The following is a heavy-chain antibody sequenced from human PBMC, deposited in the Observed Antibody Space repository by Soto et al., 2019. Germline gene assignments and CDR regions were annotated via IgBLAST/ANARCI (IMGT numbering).Heavy chain of an antibody. V-gene: IGHV3-15*07. J-gene: IGHJ4*02. CDR3: TTLTMLLVHLDY. CDR1: GFTFSDAW. D-gene: IGHD3-22*01. CDR2: IKSKADGGAT. Sequence: GGSLRLSCAASGFTFSDAWMNWVRQAPGKGLEWVGRIKSKADGGATDYAAPVKGRFTISRDDSKNTLYLQMNSPKTEDTAVYYCTTLTMLLVHLDYWGLGTLVTVSS.